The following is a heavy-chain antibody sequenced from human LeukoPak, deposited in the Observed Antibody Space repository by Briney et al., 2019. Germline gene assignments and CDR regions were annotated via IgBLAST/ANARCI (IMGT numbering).Heavy chain of an antibody. J-gene: IGHJ3*02. Sequence: PGGSLRLSCAASGFTFSSYWMSWVRQAPGKGLEWVANIKQDGSEKYYVDSVKGRFTISRDNAKNSLYLQMNGLRAEDTAVYYCAREDYDILTDQQGAFDIWGQGTMVTVSS. CDR2: IKQDGSEK. V-gene: IGHV3-7*01. CDR1: GFTFSSYW. D-gene: IGHD3-9*01. CDR3: AREDYDILTDQQGAFDI.